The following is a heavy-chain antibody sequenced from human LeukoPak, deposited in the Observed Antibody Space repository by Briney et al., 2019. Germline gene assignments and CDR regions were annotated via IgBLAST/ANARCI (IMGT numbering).Heavy chain of an antibody. CDR3: ARRRSFYDSSGYAIDY. J-gene: IGHJ4*02. V-gene: IGHV4-39*07. D-gene: IGHD3-22*01. CDR2: IYYSGST. Sequence: SETLSLTCTVSGGSISSSSYYWGWIRQPPGKGLEWIGSIYYSGSTYYNPSLKSRVTISVDTSKNQFSLKLSSVTAADTAVYYCARRRSFYDSSGYAIDYWGQGTLVTVSS. CDR1: GGSISSSSYY.